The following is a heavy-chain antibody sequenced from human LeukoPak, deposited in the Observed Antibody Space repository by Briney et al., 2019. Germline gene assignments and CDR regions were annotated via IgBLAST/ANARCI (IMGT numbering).Heavy chain of an antibody. CDR1: GFTFGDYG. Sequence: TGGSLRLSCAASGFTFGDYGMSWVRQAPGKGLEWVSGINWNGGSTGYADSVKGRFTISRDNAKNSLYLQMNSLRAEDTALYYCASSYCGGDCSGPFDYWGQGTLVTVSS. CDR3: ASSYCGGDCSGPFDY. CDR2: INWNGGST. V-gene: IGHV3-20*04. J-gene: IGHJ4*02. D-gene: IGHD2-21*02.